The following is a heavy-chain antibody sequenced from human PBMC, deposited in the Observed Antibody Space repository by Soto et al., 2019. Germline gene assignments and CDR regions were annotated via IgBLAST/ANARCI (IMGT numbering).Heavy chain of an antibody. V-gene: IGHV1-3*01. CDR2: INAGNGNT. D-gene: IGHD3-10*01. Sequence: ASVKVSCKAPGYTFTSYAMHWVRQAPGQRLEWMGWINAGNGNTKYSQKFQGRVTITRDTSASTAYMELSSLRSEDTAVYYCARNYVTMVRGARNYYGMDVWGQGTTVTVSS. CDR1: GYTFTSYA. J-gene: IGHJ6*02. CDR3: ARNYVTMVRGARNYYGMDV.